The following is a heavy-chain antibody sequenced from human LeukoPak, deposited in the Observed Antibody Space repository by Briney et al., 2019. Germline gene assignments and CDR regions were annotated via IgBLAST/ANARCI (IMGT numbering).Heavy chain of an antibody. Sequence: GGSLRLSCAASGFTFSNAWMSWVRQAPGKGLEWVGRIKSKTDGGTTDYAAPVKGRFTISRDDSKNTLYLQMNSLKTEDTAVYYCTTDRMTAMFGHDYWGQGTLVTVSS. CDR1: GFTFSNAW. CDR3: TTDRMTAMFGHDY. V-gene: IGHV3-15*01. J-gene: IGHJ4*02. CDR2: IKSKTDGGTT. D-gene: IGHD5-18*01.